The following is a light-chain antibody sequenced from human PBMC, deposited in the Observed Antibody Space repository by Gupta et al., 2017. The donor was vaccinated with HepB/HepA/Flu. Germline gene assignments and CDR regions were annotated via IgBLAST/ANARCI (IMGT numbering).Light chain of an antibody. CDR2: DVS. J-gene: IGKJ4*01. V-gene: IGKV3-20*01. Sequence: EIVLTQSPGTLSLSPGERATLSCRASESIGSNYLAWYQRKPGQAPRLLMYDVSSRAPGIPDRFSGSGSGTDFTLTISRLEPEDFAVYFCQQYENSPLITFGGGTKVEIK. CDR3: QQYENSPLIT. CDR1: ESIGSNY.